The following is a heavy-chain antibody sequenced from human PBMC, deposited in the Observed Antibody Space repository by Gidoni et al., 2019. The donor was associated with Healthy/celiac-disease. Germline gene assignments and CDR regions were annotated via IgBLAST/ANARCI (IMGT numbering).Heavy chain of an antibody. Sequence: EVQLVESGGGLVQPGRSLRLSCTASGFTFGDYAMSWVRQAPGKGLEWVGFIRSKAYGGTTEYAASVKGRFTISRDDSKSIAYLQMNSLKTEDTAVYYCTRADGSGLQGEIYYYYYGMDVWGQGTTVTVSS. J-gene: IGHJ6*02. CDR3: TRADGSGLQGEIYYYYYGMDV. D-gene: IGHD3-10*01. CDR2: IRSKAYGGTT. V-gene: IGHV3-49*04. CDR1: GFTFGDYA.